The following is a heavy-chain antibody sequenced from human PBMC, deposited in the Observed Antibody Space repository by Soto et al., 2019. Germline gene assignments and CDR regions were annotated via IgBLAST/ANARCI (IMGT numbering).Heavy chain of an antibody. Sequence: EGQLVEPGGGLVQPGGSLRLSCAASGITFSNYWMTWVRQAPGKGLEWVANIRQDGGEQHYVDSVKGRFTISRDNAKNSLYLQVSSLRAEDTAVYYCARGAPVAAAADIDYYYGMDVWGQGTTVTVSS. CDR3: ARGAPVAAAADIDYYYGMDV. CDR2: IRQDGGEQ. D-gene: IGHD6-13*01. V-gene: IGHV3-7*05. CDR1: GITFSNYW. J-gene: IGHJ6*02.